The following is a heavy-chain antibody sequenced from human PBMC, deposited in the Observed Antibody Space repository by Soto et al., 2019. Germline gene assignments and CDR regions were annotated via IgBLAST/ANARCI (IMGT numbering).Heavy chain of an antibody. CDR3: VKDESINWYSGHFRH. Sequence: DFGFTFDDYAMHWVRQVPGKGLEWVSGINWNSGSIGYGDSVKGRFAISRDNAKNSLHLQMNSLSAEDTAFYYCVKDESINWYSGHFRHWGQGTLVTVSS. CDR1: GFTFDDYA. J-gene: IGHJ1*01. V-gene: IGHV3-9*01. D-gene: IGHD6-13*01. CDR2: INWNSGSI.